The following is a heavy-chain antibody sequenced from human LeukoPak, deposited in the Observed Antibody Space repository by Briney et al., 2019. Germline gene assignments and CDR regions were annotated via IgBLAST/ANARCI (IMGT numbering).Heavy chain of an antibody. CDR1: GFSFSSYS. CDR2: ISSSSTT. Sequence: PGGSLRLSCAASGFSFSSYSMNWVRQAPGKGLEWVSYISSSSTTYYADSVKGRFTMSRDKSKNTLYLDVSSLRAEDTAVYYCVRHIRSSGWYSDFWGQGTLVTVSS. CDR3: VRHIRSSGWYSDF. D-gene: IGHD6-19*01. J-gene: IGHJ4*02. V-gene: IGHV3-48*01.